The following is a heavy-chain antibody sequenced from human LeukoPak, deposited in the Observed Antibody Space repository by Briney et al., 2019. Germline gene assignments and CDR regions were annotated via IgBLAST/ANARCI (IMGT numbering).Heavy chain of an antibody. D-gene: IGHD3-22*01. CDR3: AREGYYDSSGYYLGSNWFDP. CDR1: GFTFSSYE. CDR2: ISSSGSTI. Sequence: GGSLRLSCAASGFTFSSYEMNWVRQAPGKGLEWVSYISSSGSTIYYADSVKGRFTISRDNAKNSLYLQMNSLRAEDTAVYYCAREGYYDSSGYYLGSNWFDPWGQGTLVTVSS. V-gene: IGHV3-48*03. J-gene: IGHJ5*02.